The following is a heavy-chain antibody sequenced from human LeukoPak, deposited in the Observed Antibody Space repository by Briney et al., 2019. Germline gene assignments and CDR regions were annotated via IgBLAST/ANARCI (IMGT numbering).Heavy chain of an antibody. Sequence: GESLKISCKGSGYIFTSYWIGWVRQMPGKGLEWRGIIYPGDSDTRYSPSFQGQVTISADKSISTAYLQWSSLKASDTAMYYCARGTYYYDSSGYPDYWGQGPLVTVSP. V-gene: IGHV5-51*01. D-gene: IGHD3-22*01. CDR2: IYPGDSDT. CDR1: GYIFTSYW. J-gene: IGHJ4*02. CDR3: ARGTYYYDSSGYPDY.